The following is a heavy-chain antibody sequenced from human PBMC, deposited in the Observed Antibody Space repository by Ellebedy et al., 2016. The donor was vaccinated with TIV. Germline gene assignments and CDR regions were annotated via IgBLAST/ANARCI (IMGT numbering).Heavy chain of an antibody. CDR1: GFTFSSYS. Sequence: GGSLRLSCAASGFTFSSYSMHWVRQAPGKGLEWVAAISYDRSEIYYADSVKGRFTISRDNPKNTLYLQMNSLRAEDTALYYCARFYASYGMDVWGQGTTVTVSS. V-gene: IGHV3-33*05. CDR3: ARFYASYGMDV. D-gene: IGHD2/OR15-2a*01. J-gene: IGHJ6*02. CDR2: ISYDRSEI.